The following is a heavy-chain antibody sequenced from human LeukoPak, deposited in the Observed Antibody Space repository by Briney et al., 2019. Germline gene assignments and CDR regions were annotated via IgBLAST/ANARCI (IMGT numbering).Heavy chain of an antibody. CDR3: ARDPYSSGWYLDY. Sequence: PGGSLRLSCAASGFTFNSYGIHWVRQAPGKGLEWVAVIWYDGSNKYYADSVKDRFTISRDNSKNTLYLQMNSLRAEDTAVYYCARDPYSSGWYLDYWGQGTLVTVSS. CDR2: IWYDGSNK. CDR1: GFTFNSYG. J-gene: IGHJ4*02. D-gene: IGHD6-19*01. V-gene: IGHV3-33*08.